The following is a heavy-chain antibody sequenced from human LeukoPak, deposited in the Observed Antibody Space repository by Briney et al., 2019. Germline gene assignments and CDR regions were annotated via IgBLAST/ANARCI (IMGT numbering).Heavy chain of an antibody. D-gene: IGHD5-12*01. CDR3: ARTRYSGYDAFDY. CDR1: GGTFSSYA. CDR2: IIPIFGTA. J-gene: IGHJ4*02. V-gene: IGHV1-69*13. Sequence: SVKVSCKASGGTFSSYAISWVRQAPGQGLEWMGGIIPIFGTANYAQKFQGRVTITADESTSAAYMELSSLRSEDTAVYYCARTRYSGYDAFDYWGQGILVTVSS.